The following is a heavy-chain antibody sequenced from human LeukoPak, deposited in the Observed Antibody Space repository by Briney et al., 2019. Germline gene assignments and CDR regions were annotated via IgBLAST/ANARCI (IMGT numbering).Heavy chain of an antibody. Sequence: LSGGSLRLSCAASGFTFSSYWMSWVRQAPGKGLEWVANIKQDGSEKYYADSVKGRFTISRDNAKNSLYLQMNSLRAEDTAVYYCARATNSWVRGVIMWDYYYYYGMDVWGQGTTVTVSS. J-gene: IGHJ6*02. D-gene: IGHD3-10*01. CDR1: GFTFSSYW. CDR3: ARATNSWVRGVIMWDYYYYYGMDV. CDR2: IKQDGSEK. V-gene: IGHV3-7*03.